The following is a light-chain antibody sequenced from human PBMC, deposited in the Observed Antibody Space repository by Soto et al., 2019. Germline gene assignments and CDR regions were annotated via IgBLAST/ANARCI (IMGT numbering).Light chain of an antibody. V-gene: IGKV3-15*01. CDR1: QSVRGN. CDR3: QQYNHWPPLT. CDR2: DSS. J-gene: IGKJ4*01. Sequence: VLTQFPATLSLSPGERATLSCRASQSVRGNLAWYQQKPGQAPRLLIYDSSTWAAGIPLRFSGTGSGTDVTLTVTSLQSEDFAVYFCQQYNHWPPLTFGGGTRVDIK.